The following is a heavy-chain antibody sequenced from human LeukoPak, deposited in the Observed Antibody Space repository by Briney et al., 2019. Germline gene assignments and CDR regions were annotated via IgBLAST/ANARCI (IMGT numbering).Heavy chain of an antibody. V-gene: IGHV3-21*01. CDR2: ISSSSSYI. J-gene: IGHJ4*02. CDR3: ARWLAAATTGGYYFDY. CDR1: GFTFSSYS. D-gene: IGHD6-13*01. Sequence: GGSLRLSCAASGFTFSSYSMNWVRQAPGKGLEWVSSISSSSSYIYYADSVKGRFTISRDNAKNSLYLQMNSLRAEDTAVYYCARWLAAATTGGYYFDYWGQGTLVTVSS.